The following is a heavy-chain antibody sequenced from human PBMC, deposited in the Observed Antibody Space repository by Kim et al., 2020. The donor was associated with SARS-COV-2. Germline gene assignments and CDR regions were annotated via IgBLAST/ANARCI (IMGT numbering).Heavy chain of an antibody. CDR3: AKDFHSNYGGGGMDV. Sequence: GGSLRLSCAASGFTFSSYGMHWVRQAPGKGLERVAVISYDGSNKYYADSVQGRFTISRDNSKNTLYLQMNSLRAEDTAVYYCAKDFHSNYGGGGMDVWGQGTTVTVSS. V-gene: IGHV3-30*18. CDR1: GFTFSSYG. J-gene: IGHJ6*02. D-gene: IGHD4-4*01. CDR2: ISYDGSNK.